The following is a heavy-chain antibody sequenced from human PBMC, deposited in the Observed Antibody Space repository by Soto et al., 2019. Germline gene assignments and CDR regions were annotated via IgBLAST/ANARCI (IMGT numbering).Heavy chain of an antibody. Sequence: ASVKVSCKASGGTFSSYAISWVRQAPGQGLEWMGGIIPIFGTANYAQKFQGRVTITADESTSTAYMELSSLRSEDTAVYYCARDSFRGVPPYYYGMDVWGQGTTVTSP. CDR1: GGTFSSYA. CDR3: ARDSFRGVPPYYYGMDV. CDR2: IIPIFGTA. V-gene: IGHV1-69*13. J-gene: IGHJ6*02. D-gene: IGHD3-10*01.